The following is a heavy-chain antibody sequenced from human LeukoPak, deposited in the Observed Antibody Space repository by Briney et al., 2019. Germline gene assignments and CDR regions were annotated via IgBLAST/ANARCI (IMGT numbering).Heavy chain of an antibody. J-gene: IGHJ4*02. CDR3: AKESGKFDY. Sequence: GGSLRLSCAASGFTFSSYAMSWVRQAPGKGLEWVSAISGSGGTTFSADSVKGRFTIARDNSKNSLYLQMNSLRSEDTAMYFCAKESGKFDYWGQGTLVAVST. CDR2: ISGSGGTT. V-gene: IGHV3-23*01. CDR1: GFTFSSYA.